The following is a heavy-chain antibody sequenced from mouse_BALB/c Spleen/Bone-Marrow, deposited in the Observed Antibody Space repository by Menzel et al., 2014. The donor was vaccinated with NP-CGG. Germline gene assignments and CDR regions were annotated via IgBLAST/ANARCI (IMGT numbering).Heavy chain of an antibody. CDR3: ARVYGNYDAMDY. V-gene: IGHV1-64*01. CDR2: IHPNSGNT. CDR1: GYTFTSYW. J-gene: IGHJ4*01. D-gene: IGHD2-1*01. Sequence: QVQLQQSGAELVKPGASVKLSCKASGYTFTSYWMHWVKQRPGQGLEWIGEIHPNSGNTNYNEKFKGKATLTADKSSSAAYLQLSSLTSEDSAVYYCARVYGNYDAMDYWGQGTSVTVSS.